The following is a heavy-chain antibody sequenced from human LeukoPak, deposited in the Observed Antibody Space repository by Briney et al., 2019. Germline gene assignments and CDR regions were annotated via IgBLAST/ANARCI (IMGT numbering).Heavy chain of an antibody. CDR3: ARPRGCGTSRCNNFDY. D-gene: IGHD2-21*01. J-gene: IGHJ4*02. CDR1: GFTFDDYG. CDR2: NWIGGST. V-gene: IGHV3-20*04. Sequence: GGSLRLSCAASGFTFDDYGMSWVRQVPGKGLEWVSGNWIGGSTGYAGSVKGRFTISRDNAKNSLYLQMNRLRAEDTAVYYCARPRGCGTSRCNNFDYWGQGTLVTVSS.